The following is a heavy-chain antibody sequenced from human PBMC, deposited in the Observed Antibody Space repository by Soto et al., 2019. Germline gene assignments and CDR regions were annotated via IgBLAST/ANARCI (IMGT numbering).Heavy chain of an antibody. CDR3: AKDGGNGYSYGFYFDY. CDR1: GFTFDDYA. V-gene: IGHV3-9*01. J-gene: IGHJ4*02. CDR2: ISWNSGSI. D-gene: IGHD5-18*01. Sequence: SLKISCAASGFTFDDYAMHWVRQAPGKGLEWVSGISWNSGSIGYADSVKGRFTISRDNAKNSLYLQMNSLRAEDTALYYCAKDGGNGYSYGFYFDYWGQGTLVTVSS.